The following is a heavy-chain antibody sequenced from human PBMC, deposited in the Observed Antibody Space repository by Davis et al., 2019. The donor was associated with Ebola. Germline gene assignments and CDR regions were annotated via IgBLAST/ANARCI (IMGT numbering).Heavy chain of an antibody. CDR1: GLPFTFYG. Sequence: PGGSLRLSCTVSGLPFTFYGFTWVRRAPGKGLEWVSHINSGGRVILYADSVKGRFSISRDNAKDTVHLQMDSLRDEDTAVYYCARETYYDFWSGYRPAIDSWGQGTLVTVSS. V-gene: IGHV3-48*02. J-gene: IGHJ4*02. CDR3: ARETYYDFWSGYRPAIDS. D-gene: IGHD3-3*01. CDR2: INSGGRVI.